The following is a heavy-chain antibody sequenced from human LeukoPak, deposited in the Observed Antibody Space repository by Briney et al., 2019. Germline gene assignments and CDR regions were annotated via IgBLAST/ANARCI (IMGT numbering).Heavy chain of an antibody. CDR3: ARVRIAVAGKYYFDY. D-gene: IGHD6-19*01. J-gene: IGHJ4*02. Sequence: GGSLRLSCAASGFTFSDSYMSWIRQAPGKGLEWVSYISSSSTYTNYADSVKGRFTISRDNAKNSLYLQMNSLRAEDTAVYYCARVRIAVAGKYYFDYWGQGTLVTVSS. CDR1: GFTFSDSY. CDR2: ISSSSTYT. V-gene: IGHV3-11*05.